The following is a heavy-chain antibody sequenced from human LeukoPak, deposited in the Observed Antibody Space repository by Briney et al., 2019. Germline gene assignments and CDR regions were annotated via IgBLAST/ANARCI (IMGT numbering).Heavy chain of an antibody. Sequence: GGSLGLSCAVSGFTFNKYAMSWVRQAPGKGLEWVSVISGSRDKTLYAGSVRGRFTISRDNSKNTLSLQMNSLRDEDTALYYCAKGDDGDWSAFDFWGQGTMVTVSP. CDR3: AKGDDGDWSAFDF. V-gene: IGHV3-23*01. D-gene: IGHD2-21*02. CDR2: ISGSRDKT. CDR1: GFTFNKYA. J-gene: IGHJ3*01.